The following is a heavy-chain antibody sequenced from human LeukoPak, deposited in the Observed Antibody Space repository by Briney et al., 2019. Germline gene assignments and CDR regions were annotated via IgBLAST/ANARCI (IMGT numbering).Heavy chain of an antibody. V-gene: IGHV1-3*04. J-gene: IGHJ4*02. CDR1: GCTFTHYA. CDR3: ATRSASSYGGVFDF. Sequence: ASVKVSCKASGCTFTHYAMHWVRQAPGQSLEWMGWINTGNGNTKYSQKFQGRVTLTRDTSANTAYMEVTSLRSEDTAVYYCATRSASSYGGVFDFWGQGSLVIVSS. D-gene: IGHD3-16*01. CDR2: INTGNGNT.